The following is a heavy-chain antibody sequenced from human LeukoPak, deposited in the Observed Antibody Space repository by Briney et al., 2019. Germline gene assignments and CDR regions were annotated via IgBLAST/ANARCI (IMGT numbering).Heavy chain of an antibody. V-gene: IGHV3-23*01. CDR3: ATSWRRFLEYYHY. Sequence: PGGSLRLSCTASGFTFMSYAMSWVRQVPGGGLEWVAEISPDGSRTRYADSVKGRFTISRDNSKSTLHLQINSLRGDDTAVYYCATSWRRFLEYYHYWGQGTLITVSS. CDR2: ISPDGSRT. D-gene: IGHD3-3*01. J-gene: IGHJ4*02. CDR1: GFTFMSYA.